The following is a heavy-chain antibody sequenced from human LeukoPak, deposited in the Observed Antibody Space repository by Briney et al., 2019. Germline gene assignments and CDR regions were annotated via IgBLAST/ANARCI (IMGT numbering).Heavy chain of an antibody. D-gene: IGHD6-13*01. Sequence: PSETLSLTCAVYGGSFSGYYWSWIRLPPGKGLEWIGEIDRSGSTNYNPSLKSRLTISVDTSKNQFSLKLSSVTAADTAVYYCARGSAAGLAYWGQGTLVTVSS. CDR1: GGSFSGYY. J-gene: IGHJ4*02. CDR2: IDRSGST. V-gene: IGHV4-34*01. CDR3: ARGSAAGLAY.